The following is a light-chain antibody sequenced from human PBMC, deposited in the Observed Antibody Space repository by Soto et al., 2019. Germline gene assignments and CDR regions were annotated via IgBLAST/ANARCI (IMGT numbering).Light chain of an antibody. CDR1: SSDVGSYNH. CDR2: EVT. V-gene: IGLV2-14*01. CDR3: ISYTGSSTSYV. Sequence: QSALTQPASVSGSPGQSITISCSGTSSDVGSYNHVAWYQQFPGKTPKLIIYEVTYRPSGVSDRFSASKSGNTASLTISGLQAEDEADYYCISYTGSSTSYVFGTGTKVTVL. J-gene: IGLJ1*01.